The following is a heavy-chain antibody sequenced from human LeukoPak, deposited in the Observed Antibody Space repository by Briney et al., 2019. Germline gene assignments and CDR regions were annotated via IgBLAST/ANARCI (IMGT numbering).Heavy chain of an antibody. CDR1: GFTFSNYW. CDR2: INQDGSER. CDR3: AREGNDFWSGYYGGLFDY. D-gene: IGHD3-3*01. V-gene: IGHV3-7*01. Sequence: PGGSLRLSCATSGFTFSNYWMTWVRQAPGKGLEWVANINQDGSERYYVDSVKGRFTISRDNAKNSLYLQMNSLRAEDTAVYYCAREGNDFWSGYYGGLFDYWGQGTLVTVSS. J-gene: IGHJ4*02.